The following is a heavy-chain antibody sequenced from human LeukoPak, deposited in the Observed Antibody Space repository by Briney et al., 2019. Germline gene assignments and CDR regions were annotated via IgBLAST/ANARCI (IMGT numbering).Heavy chain of an antibody. CDR3: TRGGLEMATIKKEYYFDY. Sequence: GGSLRLSCTASGFTFGDYAMSWFRQAPGKGLEWVGFIRSKAYGGTTEYAASVKGRFTISRDDSKSIAYLQMNSLKTKDTAVYYCTRGGLEMATIKKEYYFDYWGQGTLVTVSS. D-gene: IGHD5-24*01. V-gene: IGHV3-49*03. J-gene: IGHJ4*02. CDR2: IRSKAYGGTT. CDR1: GFTFGDYA.